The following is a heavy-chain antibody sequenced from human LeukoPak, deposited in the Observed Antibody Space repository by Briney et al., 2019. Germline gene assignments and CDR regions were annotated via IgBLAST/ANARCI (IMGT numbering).Heavy chain of an antibody. Sequence: ASVKVSCKASGGTFSSYAISWVRQAPGQGLEWMGRIIPIFGIANYAQKFRGRVTITADKSTSTAYMELSSLRSEDTAVYYCARDGGQLVPSILYYYYGMDVWGQGTTVTVSS. CDR3: ARDGGQLVPSILYYYYGMDV. V-gene: IGHV1-69*04. J-gene: IGHJ6*02. CDR1: GGTFSSYA. D-gene: IGHD6-6*01. CDR2: IIPIFGIA.